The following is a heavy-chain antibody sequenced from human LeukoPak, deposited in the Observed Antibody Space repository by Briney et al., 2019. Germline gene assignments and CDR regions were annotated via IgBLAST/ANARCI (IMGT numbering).Heavy chain of an antibody. Sequence: SQTLSLTCTVSGVTISSGGYYWSWIRQHPGKGLEWIGYIYYSGSTYYNPSFKSRVTISVDTSKNQFSLKLSSVTAADTAVYYCAHRPYCSGGSCYRHYYYYGMDVWGQGTTVTVSS. CDR2: IYYSGST. J-gene: IGHJ6*02. CDR3: AHRPYCSGGSCYRHYYYYGMDV. CDR1: GVTISSGGYY. D-gene: IGHD2-15*01. V-gene: IGHV4-31*03.